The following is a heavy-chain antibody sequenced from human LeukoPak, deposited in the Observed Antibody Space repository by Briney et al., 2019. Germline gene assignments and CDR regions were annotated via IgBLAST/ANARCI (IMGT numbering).Heavy chain of an antibody. D-gene: IGHD1-26*01. CDR3: ARGFRGASFDY. J-gene: IGHJ4*02. V-gene: IGHV4-61*01. CDR2: IYHSGST. Sequence: SETLSLTCTISGASISSSTYYWSWIRQSPGKGLEWIGYIYHSGSTDYNSSLKSRVTISEDTSKKQFSLKVSSVTAADTAVYYCARGFRGASFDYWGQGTLVTVSS. CDR1: GASISSSTYY.